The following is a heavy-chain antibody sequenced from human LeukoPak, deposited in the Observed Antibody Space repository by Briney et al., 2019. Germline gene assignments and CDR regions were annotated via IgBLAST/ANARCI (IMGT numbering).Heavy chain of an antibody. V-gene: IGHV1-46*01. Sequence: ASVKVSCKASGYTFTSYGISWVRQAPGQGLEWMGIINPSGGSTSYAQKFQGRVTMIRDMSTSTVCMELSSLRSDDTAVYYCARASVDTAMVNTVPYYYYMDVWGKGTTVTISS. CDR1: GYTFTSYG. J-gene: IGHJ6*03. CDR2: INPSGGST. D-gene: IGHD5-18*01. CDR3: ARASVDTAMVNTVPYYYYMDV.